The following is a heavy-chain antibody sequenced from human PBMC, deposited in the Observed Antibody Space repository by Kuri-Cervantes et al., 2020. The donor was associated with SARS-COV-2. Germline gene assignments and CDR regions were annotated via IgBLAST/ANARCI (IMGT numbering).Heavy chain of an antibody. CDR3: VRDGDHWNFDY. J-gene: IGHJ4*02. CDR1: GFTFSSYE. CDR2: ISSSGSTI. D-gene: IGHD1-1*01. Sequence: GESLKISCAASGFTFSSYEMNWVRQAPGKGLEWVSYISSSGSTIYYADSVKGRFTISRDNDKNSLYLQMNSLRADDTAVYYCVRDGDHWNFDYWGQGTLVTVSS. V-gene: IGHV3-48*03.